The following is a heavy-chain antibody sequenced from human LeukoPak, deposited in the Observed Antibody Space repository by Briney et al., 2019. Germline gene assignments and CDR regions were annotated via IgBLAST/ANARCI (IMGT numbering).Heavy chain of an antibody. V-gene: IGHV3-21*01. CDR3: ARDFGFSGFWFGELDDY. J-gene: IGHJ4*02. D-gene: IGHD3-10*01. CDR2: ISSSSYI. CDR1: GFTFSSYR. Sequence: GGSLRLSCAASGFTFSSYRMNWVRQAPGEGLEWVSSISSSSYIYYAASVKGRFTISRDNAKNYVFLQKNSMRAEDTAVYYCARDFGFSGFWFGELDDYWGQGTLVTVSS.